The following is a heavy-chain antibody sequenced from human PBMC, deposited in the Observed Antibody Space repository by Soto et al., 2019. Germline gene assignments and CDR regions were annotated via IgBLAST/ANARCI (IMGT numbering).Heavy chain of an antibody. D-gene: IGHD3-9*01. CDR2: IIPIFGTA. J-gene: IGHJ6*02. V-gene: IGHV1-69*14. CDR1: GGTFSSYA. CDR3: ARGDDILTGYYNYYYGMDV. Sequence: QVQLVQSGAEVKKPGSSVKVSCKASGGTFSSYAISWVRQAPGQGLEWMGGIIPIFGTANYAQKFQGRVTITAEKSTSTAYMELSSLRSEDTAVYYCARGDDILTGYYNYYYGMDVWGQGTTVTVSS.